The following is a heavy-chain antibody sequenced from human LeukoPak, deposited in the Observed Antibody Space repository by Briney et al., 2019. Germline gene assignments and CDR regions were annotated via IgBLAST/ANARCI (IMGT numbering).Heavy chain of an antibody. Sequence: ASVKVSCKASGYTFTSYDINWVRQATGQGLEWMGWMNPNSGNTGYAQKFQGRVTITRNTSISTACMELSSLRSEDTAVYYCAREAGTDAFDIWGQGTMVTVSS. D-gene: IGHD1-1*01. CDR2: MNPNSGNT. V-gene: IGHV1-8*03. CDR3: AREAGTDAFDI. J-gene: IGHJ3*02. CDR1: GYTFTSYD.